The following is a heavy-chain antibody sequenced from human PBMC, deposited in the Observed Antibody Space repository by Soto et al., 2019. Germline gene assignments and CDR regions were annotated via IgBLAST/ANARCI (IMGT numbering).Heavy chain of an antibody. V-gene: IGHV3-20*04. CDR1: GFTFDDYG. J-gene: IGHJ4*02. CDR3: AKDERCSTVGCYVGC. CDR2: VNWNGGST. D-gene: IGHD2-15*01. Sequence: PGGSLRLSCAASGFTFDDYGMSWARQAPGKGLEWVSGVNWNGGSTGYADSVKGRFTISRDNAKNSLYLQMNSLRAEDTAVYYWAKDERCSTVGCYVGCWGQGTLVTVSS.